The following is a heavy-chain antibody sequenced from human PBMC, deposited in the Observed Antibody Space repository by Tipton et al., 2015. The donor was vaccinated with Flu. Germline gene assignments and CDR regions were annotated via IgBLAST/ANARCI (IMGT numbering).Heavy chain of an antibody. CDR2: IKQDGSEK. D-gene: IGHD3-3*01. CDR3: AKENDFWSGYPDY. Sequence: SGFTFSSYWMSWVRQAPGKGLEWVANIKQDGSEKYYVDSVKGRFTISRDNAKNSLYLQMNSLRAEDTAVYYCAKENDFWSGYPDYWGQGTLVTVSS. J-gene: IGHJ4*02. V-gene: IGHV3-7*01. CDR1: GFTFSSYW.